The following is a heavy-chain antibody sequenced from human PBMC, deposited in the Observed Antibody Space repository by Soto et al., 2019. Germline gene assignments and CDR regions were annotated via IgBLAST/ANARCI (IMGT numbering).Heavy chain of an antibody. Sequence: SGGSLRLSCAASGFTFSTFAMTWVRQAPGKGLEWVSGISNSGGNTYYADSVKGRFTISRENSKSTLYLQMNSLRAEDTAVYYCAKDPYYYSGSHPTDYWGEGTMVXV. CDR2: ISNSGGNT. J-gene: IGHJ4*02. V-gene: IGHV3-23*01. CDR1: GFTFSTFA. D-gene: IGHD3-10*01. CDR3: AKDPYYYSGSHPTDY.